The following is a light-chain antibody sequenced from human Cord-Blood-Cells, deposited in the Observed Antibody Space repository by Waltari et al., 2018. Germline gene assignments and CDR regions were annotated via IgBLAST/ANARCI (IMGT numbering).Light chain of an antibody. V-gene: IGLV2-14*01. CDR1: SSDVGGYNY. CDR3: SSYTSSSTWV. Sequence: QSALTQPASVSGSPGQSITISCTGTSSDVGGYNYVSWYQQHPGKAPKLMIYDVSKRRSWVSTRFSGSKSGNTASLTISGLQAEDEADYYCSSYTSSSTWVFGGGTKLTVL. CDR2: DVS. J-gene: IGLJ3*02.